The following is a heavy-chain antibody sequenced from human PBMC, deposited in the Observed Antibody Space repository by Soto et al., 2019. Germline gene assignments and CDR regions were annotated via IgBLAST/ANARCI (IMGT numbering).Heavy chain of an antibody. V-gene: IGHV3-23*01. CDR2: ISGSGGST. CDR1: GFTFSSYA. CDR3: AKDKTPEWLLLSH. D-gene: IGHD3-22*01. Sequence: EVQLLESGGGLVQPGGSLRLSCAASGFTFSSYAMSWVRQAPGKGLEWVSAISGSGGSTYYADSVKGRFTIARDNPKNTLYQRKNSQRTGDTAVYYCAKDKTPEWLLLSHWGQGTLVTVSS. J-gene: IGHJ4*02.